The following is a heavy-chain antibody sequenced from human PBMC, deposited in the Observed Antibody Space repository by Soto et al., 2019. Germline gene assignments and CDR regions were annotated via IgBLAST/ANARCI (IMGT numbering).Heavy chain of an antibody. D-gene: IGHD6-13*01. J-gene: IGHJ5*02. V-gene: IGHV3-48*02. CDR1: GFTFSSYS. CDR2: ISSSSSTI. CDR3: ARDLSQQLVSRGRWFDP. Sequence: GGSLRLSCAASGFTFSSYSMNWVRQAPGKGLEWVSYISSSSSTIYYADSVKGRFTISRDNAKNSLYLQMNSLRDEDTAVYYCARDLSQQLVSRGRWFDPWGQGTLVTVSS.